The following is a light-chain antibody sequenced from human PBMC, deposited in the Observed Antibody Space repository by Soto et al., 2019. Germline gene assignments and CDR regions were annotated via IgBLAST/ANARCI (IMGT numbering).Light chain of an antibody. V-gene: IGKV1-5*03. CDR1: QSISSW. Sequence: DIQMTQSPSTLSASVGDRVTITCRASQSISSWLAWYQQKPGKAPKLLIYKASSLESGVPSRFSGSGSGTEFTLTIRSLQPDDCATYCCQQYNSYPLTFGGGTKVEIK. CDR2: KAS. J-gene: IGKJ4*01. CDR3: QQYNSYPLT.